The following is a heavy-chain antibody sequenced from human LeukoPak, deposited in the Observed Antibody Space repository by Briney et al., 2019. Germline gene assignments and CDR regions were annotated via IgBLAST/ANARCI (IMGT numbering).Heavy chain of an antibody. Sequence: PSETLSLTCAVSGYSISSGYYWGWIRQPPGKGLEWIGIIYHSGSTYYNPSLKSRVTISVDTSKNQFSLKLSSVTAADTAVYYCARDKDTAMVLFDYWGQGTLVTVSS. V-gene: IGHV4-38-2*02. D-gene: IGHD5-18*01. CDR1: GYSISSGYY. J-gene: IGHJ4*02. CDR3: ARDKDTAMVLFDY. CDR2: IYHSGST.